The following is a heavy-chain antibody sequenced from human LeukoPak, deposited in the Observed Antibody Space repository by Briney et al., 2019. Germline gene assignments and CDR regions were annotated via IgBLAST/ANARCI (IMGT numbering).Heavy chain of an antibody. CDR3: ANSANYGDNSGYFDY. Sequence: PSETLSLTCAVYGGSFSSYYWSWIRQPPGKGLEWIGSIYYSGSTYYNPSLKSRVTISVDTSKNQFSLKLSSVTAADTAVYYCANSANYGDNSGYFDYWGQGTLVTVSS. D-gene: IGHD4-23*01. V-gene: IGHV4-59*05. CDR2: IYYSGST. CDR1: GGSFSSYY. J-gene: IGHJ4*02.